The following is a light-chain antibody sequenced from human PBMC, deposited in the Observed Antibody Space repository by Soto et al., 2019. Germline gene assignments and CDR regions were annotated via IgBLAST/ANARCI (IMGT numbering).Light chain of an antibody. CDR1: QSVSSSY. V-gene: IGKV3D-20*01. CDR3: QQYGSSPRT. Sequence: KVLNISLATLSLYPGERATLSCGASQSVSSSYLAWYQQKPGLAPRLLIYDASSRATGIPDRFSGSGSGTDFTLTISRLEPEDFAVYYCQQYGSSPRTFGQGTKVDIK. J-gene: IGKJ1*01. CDR2: DAS.